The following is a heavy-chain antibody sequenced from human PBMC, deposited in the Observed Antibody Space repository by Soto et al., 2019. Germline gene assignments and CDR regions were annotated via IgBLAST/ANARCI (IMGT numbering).Heavy chain of an antibody. CDR1: GGSISSYY. V-gene: IGHV4-59*01. CDR2: IYYSGGT. D-gene: IGHD6-13*01. Sequence: QVQRQESGPGLVKTSETLSLTCSVSGGSISSYYWGWIRQPPGKGLGWIGHIYYSGGTSYNPSLKSRITISVDTSKNQFSLKLSSVTAADMAVYYCARDSAAGTGDYDHWGQGILVTVSS. CDR3: ARDSAAGTGDYDH. J-gene: IGHJ4*02.